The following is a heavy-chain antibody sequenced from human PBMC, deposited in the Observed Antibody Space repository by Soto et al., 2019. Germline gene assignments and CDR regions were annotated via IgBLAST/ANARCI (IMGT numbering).Heavy chain of an antibody. CDR2: IIPIFGTA. V-gene: IGHV1-69*06. J-gene: IGHJ4*02. CDR1: GCTFSSYA. D-gene: IGHD3-3*01. CDR3: ALGAYYDFWSGYYRLDY. Sequence: SVKVSCKASGCTFSSYASSWVRQAPGQGLEWMGGIIPIFGTANYAQKFQGRVTITADKSTSTAYMELSSLRSEDTAVYYCALGAYYDFWSGYYRLDYWGQGPWVTVSS.